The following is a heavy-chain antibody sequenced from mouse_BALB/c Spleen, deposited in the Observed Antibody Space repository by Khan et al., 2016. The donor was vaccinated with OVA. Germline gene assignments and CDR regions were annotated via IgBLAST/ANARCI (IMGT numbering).Heavy chain of an antibody. D-gene: IGHD2-2*01. CDR1: GYTFTTAR. J-gene: IGHJ1*01. CDR3: ASGYGYGWYFDV. CDR2: INTHSGVP. V-gene: IGHV9-4*02. Sequence: LVESGPELKKPGETVRISCKASGYTFTTARMQWVQKMPGKGLKWIGWINTHSGVPKYAEDFKGRFAFSLETSASTAYLQITNLKNEDTATYFCASGYGYGWYFDVWGAGTTVTVSS.